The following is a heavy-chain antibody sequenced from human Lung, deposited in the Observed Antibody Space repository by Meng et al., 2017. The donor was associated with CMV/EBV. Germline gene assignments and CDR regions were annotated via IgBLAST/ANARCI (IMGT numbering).Heavy chain of an antibody. J-gene: IGHJ2*01. V-gene: IGHV3-66*02. CDR1: GFSVTTND. Sequence: GEXXKISCAASGFSVTTNDINWVRQAPGKGLEWVSITFRAGNTYYTDSVKGRFTVSRDNSKNTLYLQMDSLRVEDTAVYYCASFTRQLQVVGAIYWYADRXGRGXLVTVSS. CDR2: TFRAGNT. CDR3: ASFTRQLQVVGAIYWYADR. D-gene: IGHD2-15*01.